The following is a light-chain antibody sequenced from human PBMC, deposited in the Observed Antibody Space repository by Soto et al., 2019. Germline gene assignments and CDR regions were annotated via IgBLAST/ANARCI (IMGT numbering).Light chain of an antibody. J-gene: IGKJ5*01. CDR2: GTS. CDR1: QSISSTY. CDR3: QQYNSYST. Sequence: EVVLTQSPGTLSLSPGERATLSCRTSQSISSTYLAWYQQKPGQAPRLLMSGTSRRATGIPDRFSGSGSGTDFTLSISRLEPEDFATYYCQQYNSYSTFGQGTRLEIK. V-gene: IGKV3-20*01.